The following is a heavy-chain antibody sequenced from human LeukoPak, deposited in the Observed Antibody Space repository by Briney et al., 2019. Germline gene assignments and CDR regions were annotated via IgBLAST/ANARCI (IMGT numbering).Heavy chain of an antibody. V-gene: IGHV1-18*01. CDR3: ARFRGYSYGNYYYYYMDV. D-gene: IGHD5-18*01. Sequence: ASVKVSCKASGYTFTSYGINWVRQAPGQGVEWMGWISAYNGNTNYAQKLQGRVTMTTDTSTSTAYMELRSLRSDDTAVYYCARFRGYSYGNYYYYYMDVWGKGTTVTISS. J-gene: IGHJ6*03. CDR1: GYTFTSYG. CDR2: ISAYNGNT.